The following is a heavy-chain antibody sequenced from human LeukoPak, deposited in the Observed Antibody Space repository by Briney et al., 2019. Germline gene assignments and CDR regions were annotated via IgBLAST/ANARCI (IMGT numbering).Heavy chain of an antibody. CDR3: ARVLHKRNYDSSTYYGY. V-gene: IGHV3-48*01. D-gene: IGHD3-22*01. J-gene: IGHJ4*02. Sequence: GGSLRLSCAASGFIFSSYSMNWVRQAPGKGLEWVSYISSTSSTIYYADSVKGRFTISRDNAKNSLYLQMNSLRAKDTAVYYCARVLHKRNYDSSTYYGYWGQGTLVTVSS. CDR1: GFIFSSYS. CDR2: ISSTSSTI.